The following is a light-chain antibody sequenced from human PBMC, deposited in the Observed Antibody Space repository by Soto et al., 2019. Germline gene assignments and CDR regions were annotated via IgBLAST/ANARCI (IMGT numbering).Light chain of an antibody. CDR3: QQYNTYST. Sequence: DIQLTQSPSTLSAAVGDSVPITCRASQNLRNLLAWYQQKPGKAPKPLIYDASTLKTGVPSRFSGSGSGSEFNFTITGLQPDDFATYFCQQYNTYSTFGQGRRLEI. CDR2: DAS. CDR1: QNLRNL. J-gene: IGKJ5*01. V-gene: IGKV1-5*01.